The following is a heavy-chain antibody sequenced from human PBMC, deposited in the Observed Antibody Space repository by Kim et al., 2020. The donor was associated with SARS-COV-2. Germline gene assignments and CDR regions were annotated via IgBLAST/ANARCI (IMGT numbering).Heavy chain of an antibody. J-gene: IGHJ4*02. Sequence: YYSAPVKDRFTMSRDTSKNTLYLQMDSLRADDTAVYYCATTRRDEAYFDYWGQGTLVIVSS. D-gene: IGHD1-1*01. V-gene: IGHV3-23*01. CDR3: ATTRRDEAYFDY.